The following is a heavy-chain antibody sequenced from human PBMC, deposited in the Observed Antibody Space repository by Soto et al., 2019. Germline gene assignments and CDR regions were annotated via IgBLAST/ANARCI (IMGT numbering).Heavy chain of an antibody. CDR3: ARGDQWVLY. Sequence: LXLTCDILGDRVSSDSTAWNWITQSPARGLEWLGRTYYKSKWFYNYAVSVRSRIAIKSDTAKNQFSLQLNSVTPEDTAVYFWARGDQWVLYWGQGTLVTVSS. J-gene: IGHJ4*02. CDR2: TYYKSKWFY. CDR1: GDRVSSDSTA. V-gene: IGHV6-1*01. D-gene: IGHD1-26*01.